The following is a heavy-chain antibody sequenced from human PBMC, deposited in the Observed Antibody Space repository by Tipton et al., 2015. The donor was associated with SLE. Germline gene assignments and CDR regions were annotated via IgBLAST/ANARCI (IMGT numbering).Heavy chain of an antibody. V-gene: IGHV4-39*07. Sequence: TLSLTCTVSGGSISSGGYYWSWIRQHPGKGLEWIGSIYYSGSTYYNPSLKSRVTISVDTSKNQFSLKLSSVTAADTAVYYCESGAVGATSAFDIWGQGTMVTVSS. D-gene: IGHD1-26*01. CDR1: GGSISSGGYY. J-gene: IGHJ3*02. CDR2: IYYSGST. CDR3: ESGAVGATSAFDI.